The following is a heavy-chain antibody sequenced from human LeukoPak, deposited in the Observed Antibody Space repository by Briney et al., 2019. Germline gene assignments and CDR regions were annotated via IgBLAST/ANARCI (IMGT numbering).Heavy chain of an antibody. CDR2: ISSSSSTI. CDR1: GFTFSSYS. Sequence: PGGSLRLSCAASGFTFSSYSMNWVRQAPGKGLEWVSYISSSSSTIYYADSVKGRFTISRDNAKNSLYLQMNSLRDEDTAVYYCARDEFGGDFEHPDAFDIWGQGTMVTVSS. J-gene: IGHJ3*02. CDR3: ARDEFGGDFEHPDAFDI. D-gene: IGHD3-9*01. V-gene: IGHV3-48*02.